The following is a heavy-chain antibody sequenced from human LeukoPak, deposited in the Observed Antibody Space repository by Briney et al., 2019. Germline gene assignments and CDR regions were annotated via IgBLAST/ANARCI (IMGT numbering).Heavy chain of an antibody. CDR1: GFTFSSYA. D-gene: IGHD3-16*01. CDR2: ISGSGGST. Sequence: PGGSLRLSCAASGFTFSSYAMSWVRQAPGKGLEWVSAISGSGGSTYYADSVKGRFTISRDNSKNTLYLQMNSLRAEDTAVYYCAKEPPIMITFGGAEGEYWGQGTLVTVSS. CDR3: AKEPPIMITFGGAEGEY. V-gene: IGHV3-23*01. J-gene: IGHJ4*02.